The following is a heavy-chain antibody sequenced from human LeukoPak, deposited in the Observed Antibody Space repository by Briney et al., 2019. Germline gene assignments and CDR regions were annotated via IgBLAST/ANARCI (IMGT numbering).Heavy chain of an antibody. CDR2: INPNSGGT. CDR3: ARGYYGSGSYYVLDY. CDR1: GYTFTGYY. Sequence: ASVKVSCKASGYTFTGYYMHWVRQAPGQGPEWMGRINPNSGGTNYAQKFQGRVTMTRDTSISTAYMELSRLRSDDTAVYYCARGYYGSGSYYVLDYWGQGTLVTVSS. V-gene: IGHV1-2*06. D-gene: IGHD3-10*01. J-gene: IGHJ4*02.